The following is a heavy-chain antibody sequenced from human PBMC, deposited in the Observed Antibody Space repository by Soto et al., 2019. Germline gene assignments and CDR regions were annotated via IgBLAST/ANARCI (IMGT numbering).Heavy chain of an antibody. Sequence: PGESLKISCKGSGYSFTNYWIGWVRQMPGKGLEWMGNIYPGDSDTRYGPSFQGQVTISADKSISTAYLQWSSLKASDTAMYHCAKYACSDSSCYGGVEYWGQGTPVTVSS. CDR1: GYSFTNYW. V-gene: IGHV5-51*01. CDR3: AKYACSDSSCYGGVEY. CDR2: IYPGDSDT. D-gene: IGHD2-2*01. J-gene: IGHJ4*02.